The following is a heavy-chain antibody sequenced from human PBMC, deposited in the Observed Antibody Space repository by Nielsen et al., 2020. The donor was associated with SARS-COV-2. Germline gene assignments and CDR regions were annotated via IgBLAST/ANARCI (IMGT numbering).Heavy chain of an antibody. CDR2: ISGSGGST. CDR3: AKDLELGVPGGYFDL. Sequence: GESLKISCAASGFTFSSYAMSWVRQAPGKGLEWVSTISGSGGSTYYADSVKGRFTISRDNSKNTLYLQMNSLRAEDTAVYYCAKDLELGVPGGYFDLWGRGTLVTVSS. D-gene: IGHD7-27*01. V-gene: IGHV3-23*01. CDR1: GFTFSSYA. J-gene: IGHJ2*01.